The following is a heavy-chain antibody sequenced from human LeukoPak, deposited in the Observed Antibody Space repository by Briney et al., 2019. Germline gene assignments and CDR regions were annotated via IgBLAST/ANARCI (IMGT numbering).Heavy chain of an antibody. D-gene: IGHD3-22*01. J-gene: IGHJ3*02. CDR2: INHSGST. CDR3: ARGGYYDRSGNSYKFGFDM. V-gene: IGHV4-34*01. CDR1: GGSFSGYY. Sequence: PSETLSLTCAVYGGSFSGYYWSWIRQPPGMGLEGIGEINHSGSTNYNPSLKSRVTISVDTSKSQFSLKLSSVTAADTAVYYCARGGYYDRSGNSYKFGFDMWGQGTMVTVSS.